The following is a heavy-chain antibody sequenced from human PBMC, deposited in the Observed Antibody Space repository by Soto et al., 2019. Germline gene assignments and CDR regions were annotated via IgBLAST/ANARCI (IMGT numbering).Heavy chain of an antibody. D-gene: IGHD6-19*01. CDR2: IWYDGSNK. Sequence: GSLRLSCAASGFTFSSYGMHWVRQAPGKGLEWVAVIWYDGSNKYYADSVKGRFTISRDDSKNTLYLQMNSLRAEDTAVYYCARDDRYSSGWYYYYYVMDVWGQGTTVTVSS. CDR1: GFTFSSYG. J-gene: IGHJ6*02. CDR3: ARDDRYSSGWYYYYYVMDV. V-gene: IGHV3-33*01.